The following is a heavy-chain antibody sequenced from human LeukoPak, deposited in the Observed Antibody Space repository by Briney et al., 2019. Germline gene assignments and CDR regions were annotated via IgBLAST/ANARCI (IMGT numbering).Heavy chain of an antibody. J-gene: IGHJ4*02. Sequence: GGSLRLSCAASGFTFSSYSMNWVRQAPGKGLEWVSSISSSSSYIYYADSVKGRFTISRDNAKNSLYLQMNSLRAEDTAVYYCARDRGSGSYSLGFDYWGQGTLVTVSS. D-gene: IGHD3-10*01. CDR1: GFTFSSYS. CDR2: ISSSSSYI. V-gene: IGHV3-21*01. CDR3: ARDRGSGSYSLGFDY.